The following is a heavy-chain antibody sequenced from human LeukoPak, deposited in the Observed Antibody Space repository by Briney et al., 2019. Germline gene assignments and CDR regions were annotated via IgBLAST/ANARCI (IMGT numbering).Heavy chain of an antibody. CDR2: ISAYNGNT. V-gene: IGHV1-18*01. D-gene: IGHD3-3*01. CDR3: ARQDYDFWSGYYTHFDY. J-gene: IGHJ4*02. Sequence: GASAKVSCKASGYTFTSYGISWVRQAPGQGLEWMGWISAYNGNTNYAQKLQGRVTMTTDTSTSTAYMELRSLRSDDTAVYYCARQDYDFWSGYYTHFDYWGQGTLVTVSS. CDR1: GYTFTSYG.